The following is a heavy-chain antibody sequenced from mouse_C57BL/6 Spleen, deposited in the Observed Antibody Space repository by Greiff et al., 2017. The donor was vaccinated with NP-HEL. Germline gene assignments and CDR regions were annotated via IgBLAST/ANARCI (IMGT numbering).Heavy chain of an antibody. CDR2: ISDGGSYT. Sequence: EVQVVESGGGLVKPGGSLKLSCAASGFTFSSYAMSWVRQTPEKRLEWVATISDGGSYTYYPDNVKGRFTISRDNAKNNLYLQMSHLKSEDTAMYYCARDRRDYDEDFDYWGQGTTLTVSS. V-gene: IGHV5-4*01. CDR3: ARDRRDYDEDFDY. D-gene: IGHD2-4*01. J-gene: IGHJ2*01. CDR1: GFTFSSYA.